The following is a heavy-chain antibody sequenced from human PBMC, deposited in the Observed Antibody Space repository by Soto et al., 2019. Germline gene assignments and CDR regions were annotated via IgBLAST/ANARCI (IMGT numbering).Heavy chain of an antibody. CDR1: GYTFTSDG. CDR2: INAANGDT. CDR3: VRRHVSATGIDWFDP. Sequence: ASVKVSCKASGYTFTSDGIHWVRQAPGQRLEWMGWINAANGDTKYSPKFQGRVTITRDTSASTAYMELSSLRSEDTAVYYCVRRHVSATGIDWFDPWGQGTLVTV. D-gene: IGHD6-13*01. J-gene: IGHJ5*02. V-gene: IGHV1-3*01.